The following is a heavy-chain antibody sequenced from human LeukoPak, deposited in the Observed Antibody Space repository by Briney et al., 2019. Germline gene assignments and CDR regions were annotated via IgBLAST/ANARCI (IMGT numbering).Heavy chain of an antibody. CDR1: GYTFTSYG. CDR2: ISAYNGNT. CDR3: ARESGIVGAQSDAFDI. D-gene: IGHD1-26*01. V-gene: IGHV1-18*01. J-gene: IGHJ3*02. Sequence: ASVKVSCKASGYTFTSYGISWVRQAPGQGLEWMGWISAYNGNTNYEQKLQGRVTMTTDTSTSTAYMELRSLRSDDTAVYYCARESGIVGAQSDAFDIWGQGTMVTVSS.